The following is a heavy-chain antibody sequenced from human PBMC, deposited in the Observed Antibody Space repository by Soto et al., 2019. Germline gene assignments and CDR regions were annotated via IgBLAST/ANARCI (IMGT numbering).Heavy chain of an antibody. D-gene: IGHD6-13*01. CDR2: FDPEDGET. CDR3: ARTAPGIAAAGTSFDY. CDR1: GYTLTELS. Sequence: ASVKVSCKVSGYTLTELSMHWVRQAPGKGLEWMGGFDPEDGETIYAQKLQGRVTMTTDTSTSTAYMELRSLRSDDTAVYYCARTAPGIAAAGTSFDYWGQGTLVTVSS. V-gene: IGHV1-24*01. J-gene: IGHJ4*02.